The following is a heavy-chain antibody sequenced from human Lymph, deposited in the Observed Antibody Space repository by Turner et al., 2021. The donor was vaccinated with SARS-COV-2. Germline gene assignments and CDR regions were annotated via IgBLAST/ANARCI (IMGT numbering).Heavy chain of an antibody. V-gene: IGHV1-2*02. CDR1: GYTFTGHD. D-gene: IGHD3-3*01. J-gene: IGHJ6*02. CDR2: NNPNSGGT. Sequence: QVPLVPSGAAVKKPGAPGKVSCKAYGYTFTGHDMHWVRQAPGQGLEWMGWNNPNSGGTNYAQKFKCRVTMTRDPSISTAYMELSRLRSEDTAVYYCARDVERYNDFWSGYSGGYGLDVWGQGTTVTVSS. CDR3: ARDVERYNDFWSGYSGGYGLDV.